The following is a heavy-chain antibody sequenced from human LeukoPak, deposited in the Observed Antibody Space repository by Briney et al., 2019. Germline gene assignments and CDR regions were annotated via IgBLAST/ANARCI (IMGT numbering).Heavy chain of an antibody. V-gene: IGHV3-74*01. CDR3: ARGGYGGNSEMDY. CDR2: ISGDGTTT. D-gene: IGHD2-21*02. J-gene: IGHJ4*02. CDR1: GFTFSAHW. Sequence: GGSLRLSCAASGFTFSAHWMPWVRQAPGKGLAWVSRISGDGTTTAYAESVKGRLTISRDNAKNTLYLQMNSLRAEDTAVYYCARGGYGGNSEMDYWGQGTLVTVSS.